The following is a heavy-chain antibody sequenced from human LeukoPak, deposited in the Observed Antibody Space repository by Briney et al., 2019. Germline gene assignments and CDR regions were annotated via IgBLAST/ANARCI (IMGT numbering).Heavy chain of an antibody. J-gene: IGHJ6*03. V-gene: IGHV3-48*01. CDR1: GFAFSSYS. D-gene: IGHD3-16*02. CDR3: AKVAGRAFGEVIVSRARYYVDV. Sequence: GGSLRLSCAASGFAFSSYSMNWVRQAPGKGLEWVSYISSSSSTIYYADSVKGRFTISRDNAKNSLYLQMNSLRAEDTAVYYCAKVAGRAFGEVIVSRARYYVDVWGKGTTVTVSS. CDR2: ISSSSSTI.